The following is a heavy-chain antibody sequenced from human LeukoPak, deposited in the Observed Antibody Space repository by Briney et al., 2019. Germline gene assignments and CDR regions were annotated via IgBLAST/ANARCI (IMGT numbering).Heavy chain of an antibody. CDR1: GGTFSGYY. D-gene: IGHD5-18*01. Sequence: PSETLSLTCAGYGGTFSGYYWSWIRQPPGKGPEWIGEINHSGSTNYNPSLKSRVSISADTSKNQFSLKLSSVTAADTAVYYCARTGETAMDSRGLFDYWGQGTLVTVSS. V-gene: IGHV4-34*01. CDR2: INHSGST. CDR3: ARTGETAMDSRGLFDY. J-gene: IGHJ4*02.